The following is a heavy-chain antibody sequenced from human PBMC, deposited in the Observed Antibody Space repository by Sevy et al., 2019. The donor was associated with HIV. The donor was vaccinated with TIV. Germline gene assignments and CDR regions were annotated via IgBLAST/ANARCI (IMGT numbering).Heavy chain of an antibody. CDR1: GFTVSSNY. Sequence: GGSLRLSCAASGFTVSSNYMSWVRQAPGKGLEWVSAIYSGGSTYYADSVKDRFTISRDNSKNTLYLQMNSLRAEDTAVYYCARDLVRPGIAVAGFDYWGQGTLVTVSS. V-gene: IGHV3-53*01. CDR3: ARDLVRPGIAVAGFDY. D-gene: IGHD6-13*01. CDR2: IYSGGST. J-gene: IGHJ4*02.